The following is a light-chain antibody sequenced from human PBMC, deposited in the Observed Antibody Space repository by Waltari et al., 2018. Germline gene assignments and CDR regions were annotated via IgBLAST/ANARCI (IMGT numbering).Light chain of an antibody. CDR1: QSVSSN. Sequence: EIVMTQSPATLSVSPGERATLSCRASQSVSSNLAWYQQKPGQAPRLLIYGASTRATGIPARFSGSGSGTDFTLTISRIQSEDFAVYSGQQYNTWLPYTFGQGTKLEFK. J-gene: IGKJ2*01. V-gene: IGKV3-15*01. CDR2: GAS. CDR3: QQYNTWLPYT.